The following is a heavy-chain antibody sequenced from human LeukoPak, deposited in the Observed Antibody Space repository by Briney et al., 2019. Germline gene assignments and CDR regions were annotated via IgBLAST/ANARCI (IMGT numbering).Heavy chain of an antibody. J-gene: IGHJ3*02. D-gene: IGHD1-20*01. CDR3: ARTGFPLINPLDNWNDLAGFDI. Sequence: GGSLRLSCAASGFTFSSYAMLWVRQAPGKGLEWVSAITCGGGNTYYADSVKGRFTISRDTSKNTLYLQMNSLRAEDTAVYYCARTGFPLINPLDNWNDLAGFDIWGQGTMVTVPS. CDR1: GFTFSSYA. CDR2: ITCGGGNT. V-gene: IGHV3-23*01.